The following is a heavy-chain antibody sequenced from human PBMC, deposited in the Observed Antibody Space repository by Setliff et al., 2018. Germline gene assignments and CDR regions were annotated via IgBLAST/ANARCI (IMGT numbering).Heavy chain of an antibody. D-gene: IGHD6-19*01. CDR3: ARVRYSSGWDPAYFQH. CDR2: INTYSGQP. J-gene: IGHJ1*01. CDR1: GYTFTNYA. Sequence: ASVKVSCKASGYTFTNYALNWVRQAPGQAPGWLGMINTYSGQPTYAQAFGGRFVFSLDTSANTAYLQISSLKAGDTAVYYCARVRYSSGWDPAYFQHWGQGTLVTVSS. V-gene: IGHV7-4-1*02.